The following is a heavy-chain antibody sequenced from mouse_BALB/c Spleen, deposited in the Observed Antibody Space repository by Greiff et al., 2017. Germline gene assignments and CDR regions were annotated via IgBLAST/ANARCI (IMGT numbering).Heavy chain of an antibody. CDR2: ISSGSSTI. CDR3: ARAGLREGDYFDY. CDR1: GFTFSSFG. J-gene: IGHJ2*01. Sequence: EVKLVESGGGLVQPGGSRKLSCAASGFTFSSFGMHWVRQAPEKGLEWVAYISSGSSTIYYADTVKGRFTISRDNPKNTLFLQMTSLRSEDTAMYYCARAGLREGDYFDYWGQGTTLTVSS. D-gene: IGHD2-2*01. V-gene: IGHV5-17*02.